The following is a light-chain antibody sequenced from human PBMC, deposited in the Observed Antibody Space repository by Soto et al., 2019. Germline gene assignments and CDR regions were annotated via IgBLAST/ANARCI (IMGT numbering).Light chain of an antibody. V-gene: IGKV2-30*01. CDR1: RSLIYTDGNTY. J-gene: IGKJ2*01. CDR2: KVS. Sequence: DVVMTQSPLSLPVTLGQPASISCRASRSLIYTDGNTYLNWFHQRPGQSPRRLFSKVSNRDSGVPDRFSGSGSGTDFTLKISRVEAEDVGLYYCMQRPHWPYTFGQGTKLEIK. CDR3: MQRPHWPYT.